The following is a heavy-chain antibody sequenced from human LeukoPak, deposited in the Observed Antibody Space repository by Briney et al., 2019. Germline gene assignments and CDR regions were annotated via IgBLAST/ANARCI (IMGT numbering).Heavy chain of an antibody. CDR2: IIPIFGTA. V-gene: IGHV1-69*05. D-gene: IGHD2-2*01. CDR3: ARGGLVPAAYHFQH. J-gene: IGHJ1*01. CDR1: GGTFSSYA. Sequence: GSSVNVSCKASGGTFSSYAISWVGQAPGQGLEWMGGIIPIFGTANYAQKFQGRVTITTDESTSTAYMELSSLRSEDTAVYYCARGGLVPAAYHFQHWGQGTLVTVSS.